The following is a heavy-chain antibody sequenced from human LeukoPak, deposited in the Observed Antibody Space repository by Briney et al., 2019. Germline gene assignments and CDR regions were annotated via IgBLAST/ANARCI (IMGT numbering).Heavy chain of an antibody. CDR1: GGSISSYY. D-gene: IGHD6-13*01. CDR2: INHSGST. V-gene: IGHV4-34*01. J-gene: IGHJ5*02. Sequence: SETLSLTCTVSGGSISSYYWGWIRQPPGKGLEWIGEINHSGSTNYNPSLKSRVTISVDTSKNQLSLKLSSVSAADTAVYYCARGLRWAAGNWFDPWGRGTLVTVSS. CDR3: ARGLRWAAGNWFDP.